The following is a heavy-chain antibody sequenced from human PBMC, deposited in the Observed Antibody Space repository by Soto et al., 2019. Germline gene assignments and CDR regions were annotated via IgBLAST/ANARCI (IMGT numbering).Heavy chain of an antibody. D-gene: IGHD4-17*01. CDR2: INPNSGGT. CDR1: GYTFTGYY. Sequence: GASVKVSCKASGYTFTGYYMHWVRQAPGQGLEWMGWINPNSGGTNYAQKFQGRVTMTRDTSISTAYMELSRLRSDDTAVYYCAIDLYGELPGGDYWGQGTLVTVSS. J-gene: IGHJ4*02. V-gene: IGHV1-2*02. CDR3: AIDLYGELPGGDY.